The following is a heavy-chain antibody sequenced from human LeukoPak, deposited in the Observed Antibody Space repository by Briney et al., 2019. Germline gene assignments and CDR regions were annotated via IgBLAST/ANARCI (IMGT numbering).Heavy chain of an antibody. D-gene: IGHD4-11*01. J-gene: IGHJ4*02. CDR2: INPNSGGT. CDR1: GYTFTGYY. V-gene: IGHV1-2*02. Sequence: GASVKVSCKASGYTFTGYYMHWVRQAPGQGLEWMGWINPNSGGTNYAQKFQGRVTMTRDTSISTACMELSRLRSDDTAVYYCAREEYSNYSPDYWGQGTLVTVSS. CDR3: AREEYSNYSPDY.